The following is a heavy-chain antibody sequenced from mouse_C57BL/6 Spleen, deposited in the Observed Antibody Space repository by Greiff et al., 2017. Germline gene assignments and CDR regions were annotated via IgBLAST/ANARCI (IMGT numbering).Heavy chain of an antibody. Sequence: QVQLQQSGAELVKPGASVKLSCKASGYTFTSYWMHWVKQRPGQGLEWIGMIHPNSGSTNYNEKFKSKATLTVDKSSSTAYMQLSSLTSEDSAVYCCARRTNDDYHWDFGVWGTGPTVTVSS. CDR2: IHPNSGST. CDR3: ARRTNDDYHWDFGV. D-gene: IGHD2-4*01. CDR1: GYTFTSYW. J-gene: IGHJ1*03. V-gene: IGHV1-64*01.